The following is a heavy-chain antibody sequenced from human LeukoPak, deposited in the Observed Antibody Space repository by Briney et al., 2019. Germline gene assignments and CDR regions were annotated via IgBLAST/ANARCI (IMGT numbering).Heavy chain of an antibody. J-gene: IGHJ4*02. Sequence: ASVKVSCKASGYTFTGYYMHWVRQAPGQGLEWMGRINPNSGGINYAQKFQDRVTMTRDTSISTAYMELNRLRSDDTAIFYCARVSDYYDTSPLDYWGQGTLVTVSS. CDR2: INPNSGGI. CDR3: ARVSDYYDTSPLDY. CDR1: GYTFTGYY. V-gene: IGHV1-2*06. D-gene: IGHD3-22*01.